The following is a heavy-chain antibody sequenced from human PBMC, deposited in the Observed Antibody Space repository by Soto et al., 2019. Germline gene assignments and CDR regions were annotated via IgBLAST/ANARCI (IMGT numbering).Heavy chain of an antibody. Sequence: GGSLRLSCAASGFTFSAYAMSWVRQAPGKGLEWVSAISGTSPSTYYADSVQGRFTISRDSSRKTLFLQMNNLRADDAAVYYCAKDKEPDGIWDIDWWGQGTRVTVSS. J-gene: IGHJ4*02. CDR2: ISGTSPST. CDR3: AKDKEPDGIWDIDW. V-gene: IGHV3-23*01. CDR1: GFTFSAYA. D-gene: IGHD1-20*01.